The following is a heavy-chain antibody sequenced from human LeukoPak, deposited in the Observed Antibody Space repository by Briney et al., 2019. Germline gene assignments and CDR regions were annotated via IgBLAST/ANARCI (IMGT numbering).Heavy chain of an antibody. D-gene: IGHD4-17*01. CDR3: ARDQRNLKVTTRRWNWFDP. CDR1: GGSISSYY. Sequence: SETLSLTCTVSGGSISSYYWSWIRQPPGKGLEWIGYIYYSGSTNYNPSLKSRVTISVDTSKNQFSLKLSSVTAADTAVYYCARDQRNLKVTTRRWNWFDPWGQGTLVTVSS. J-gene: IGHJ5*02. CDR2: IYYSGST. V-gene: IGHV4-59*01.